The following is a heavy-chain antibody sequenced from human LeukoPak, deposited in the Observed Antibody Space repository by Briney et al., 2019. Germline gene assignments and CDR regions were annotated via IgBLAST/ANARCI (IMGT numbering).Heavy chain of an antibody. CDR1: GDSISSYY. CDR2: IHPSGST. CDR3: ARGPPPDFDY. Sequence: SETLSLTCTVSGDSISSYYWSWVRQPAGKGLKWIGRIHPSGSTNYNPSLKSRVTLSVDTSKNQFSLKLSSVTAADTAVYYCARGPPPDFDYWGQGTLVTVSS. J-gene: IGHJ4*02. V-gene: IGHV4-4*07.